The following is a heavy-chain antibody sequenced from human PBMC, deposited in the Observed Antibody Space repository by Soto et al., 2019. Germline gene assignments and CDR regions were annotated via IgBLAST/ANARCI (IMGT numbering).Heavy chain of an antibody. CDR3: ARERRWEPLLY. CDR1: GYTFSNYG. V-gene: IGHV1-18*01. J-gene: IGHJ4*02. D-gene: IGHD1-26*01. CDR2: VSAYNRNT. Sequence: QVQLVQSGPEVKKPGASVKVSCKGSGYTFSNYGVTWVRQAPGQGLERLGWVSAYNRNTDYAQKFEDRATMTIDTSTHTAYLDLRGLTPDDTAVYYCARERRWEPLLYWGQGTL.